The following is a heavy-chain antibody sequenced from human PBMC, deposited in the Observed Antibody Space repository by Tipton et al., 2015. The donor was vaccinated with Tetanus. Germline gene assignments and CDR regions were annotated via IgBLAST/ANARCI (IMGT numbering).Heavy chain of an antibody. CDR3: AKAPSLGDAFDI. J-gene: IGHJ3*02. CDR2: ISYDGSNK. Sequence: SLRLSCAASGFTFSNYVMHWVRQAPGKGLEWVAVISYDGSNKYYADSVKGRFTISRDNSKNTLYLQMNSLRAEDTAVYYCAKAPSLGDAFDIWGQGTMVTVSS. CDR1: GFTFSNYV. V-gene: IGHV3-30*18. D-gene: IGHD3-16*02.